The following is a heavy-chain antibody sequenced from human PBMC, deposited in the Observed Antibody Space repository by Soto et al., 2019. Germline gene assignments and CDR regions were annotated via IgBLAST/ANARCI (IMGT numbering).Heavy chain of an antibody. CDR2: ISKSDYT. Sequence: GGSLRLSCTVSGFAFNNYGINWVRQAPGKGLEWVSSISKSDYTYYPDSVKGRFTISRDNAKNSVSLQMNTLRVEDTAVYYCAREDSIIIPAVSDFWGQGTLVTVSS. V-gene: IGHV3-21*01. CDR1: GFAFNNYG. J-gene: IGHJ4*02. D-gene: IGHD2-2*01. CDR3: AREDSIIIPAVSDF.